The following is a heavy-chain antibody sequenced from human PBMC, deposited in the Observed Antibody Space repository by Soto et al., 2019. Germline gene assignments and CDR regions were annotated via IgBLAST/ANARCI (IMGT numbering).Heavy chain of an antibody. J-gene: IGHJ4*02. D-gene: IGHD1-1*01. CDR2: ISYTGST. V-gene: IGHV4-59*08. Sequence: QVLLQESGPGLVKPSETLSLTCSVSVGSISSYYLGWIRQPPGKGLEWIGYISYTGSTDYSPSLKSRFTISVDTSKSQSPLNVRSVTAADTAIYFWARHYPIGNNWNYFDYWGRGTLVTVSS. CDR1: VGSISSYY. CDR3: ARHYPIGNNWNYFDY.